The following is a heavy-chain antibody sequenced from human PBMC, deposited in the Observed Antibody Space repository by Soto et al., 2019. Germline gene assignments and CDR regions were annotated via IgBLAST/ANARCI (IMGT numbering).Heavy chain of an antibody. J-gene: IGHJ4*02. CDR1: GGSISSGGYS. CDR2: IYHSGST. CDR3: ARYDSSGYYHGY. D-gene: IGHD3-22*01. V-gene: IGHV4-30-2*01. Sequence: QLQLQESGSGLVKPSQTLSLTCAVSGGSISSGGYSWSWIRQPPGKGLEWIGYIYHSGSTYYNPSLKCRVTRSVDRSKNQFSLKLSSVTAADTAVYYCARYDSSGYYHGYWGQGTLVTVSS.